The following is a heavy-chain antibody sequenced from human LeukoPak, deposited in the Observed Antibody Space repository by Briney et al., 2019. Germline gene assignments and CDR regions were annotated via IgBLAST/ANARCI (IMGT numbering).Heavy chain of an antibody. CDR2: IIPYNGNT. J-gene: IGHJ4*02. Sequence: ASVKVSCKASGYTFTSYGISWVRQAPGQGLEWMGWIIPYNGNTNYAQKLQGRVTMTTDTSTSTAYMELRSLRSDDTAVYYCARDRPDYYDSSGHYRDNFDYWGQGTLVTVSS. CDR3: ARDRPDYYDSSGHYRDNFDY. V-gene: IGHV1-18*01. CDR1: GYTFTSYG. D-gene: IGHD3-22*01.